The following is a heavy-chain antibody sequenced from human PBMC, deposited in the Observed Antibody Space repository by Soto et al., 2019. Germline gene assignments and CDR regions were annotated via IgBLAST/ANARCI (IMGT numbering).Heavy chain of an antibody. CDR1: GFTFSSYE. V-gene: IGHV3-48*03. CDR3: ARDPITIFGVTDYYGMDV. J-gene: IGHJ6*02. Sequence: SCAASGFTFSSYEMNWVRQAPGKGLEWVSYISSSGSTIYYADSVKGRFTISRDNAKNSLYLQMNSLRAEDTAVYYCARDPITIFGVTDYYGMDVWGQGTTVTVSS. D-gene: IGHD3-3*01. CDR2: ISSSGSTI.